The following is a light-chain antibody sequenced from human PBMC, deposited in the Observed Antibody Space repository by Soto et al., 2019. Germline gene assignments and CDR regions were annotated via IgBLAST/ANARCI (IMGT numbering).Light chain of an antibody. J-gene: IGLJ3*02. CDR1: SSNIGANYD. Sequence: QSVLTQPPSVSGAPGQRVTISCTGSSSNIGANYDIHWYQQLPGTAPKLLICGNSNRPSGVPDRFSGSKSGTSASLAITGLQAEDEADYYCQSYDSSLSAWVFGGGTKVTVL. V-gene: IGLV1-40*01. CDR2: GNS. CDR3: QSYDSSLSAWV.